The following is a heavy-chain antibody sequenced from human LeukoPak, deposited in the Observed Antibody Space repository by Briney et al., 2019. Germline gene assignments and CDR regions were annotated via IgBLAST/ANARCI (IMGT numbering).Heavy chain of an antibody. CDR2: IIPILGIA. Sequence: SVKVSCKASGGTFSSYAISWVRQAPGQGLEWMGRIIPILGIANYAQKFQGRVTITADKSTSTAYMELSSLRSEDTAVYYCARGSGWYYYGMDVWGQGTTVTVSS. CDR1: GGTFSSYA. CDR3: ARGSGWYYYGMDV. D-gene: IGHD6-19*01. J-gene: IGHJ6*02. V-gene: IGHV1-69*04.